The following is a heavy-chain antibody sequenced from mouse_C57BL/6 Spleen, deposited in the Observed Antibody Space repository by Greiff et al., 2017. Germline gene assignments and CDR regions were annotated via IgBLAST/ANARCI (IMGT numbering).Heavy chain of an antibody. CDR3: ARPFITTVVATYDWYFDV. J-gene: IGHJ1*03. V-gene: IGHV1-81*01. CDR1: GYTFTSYG. CDR2: IYPRSGNT. D-gene: IGHD1-1*01. Sequence: QVQLQQSGAELARPGASVKLSCKASGYTFTSYGISWVKQRTGQGLEWIGEIYPRSGNTYYNEKFKGKATLTADKSSSTAYMELRSLTSEDSAVYFCARPFITTVVATYDWYFDVWGTGTTVTVSS.